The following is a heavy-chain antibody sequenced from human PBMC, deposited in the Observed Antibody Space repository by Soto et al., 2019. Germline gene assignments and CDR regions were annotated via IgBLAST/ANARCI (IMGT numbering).Heavy chain of an antibody. V-gene: IGHV3-74*03. CDR1: GLTFRSYW. Sequence: EVQLVESGGGLVQPGESLRLSCAASGLTFRSYWMHWVRQAPGKGLVWVSRINTDGSVAMYVDSVKGRFTISRDNAKNTLYLHMNSLRAEDTAVYYCVMDMQLWILDSWGQVTLVTVSS. J-gene: IGHJ4*02. CDR3: VMDMQLWILDS. CDR2: INTDGSVA. D-gene: IGHD2-2*03.